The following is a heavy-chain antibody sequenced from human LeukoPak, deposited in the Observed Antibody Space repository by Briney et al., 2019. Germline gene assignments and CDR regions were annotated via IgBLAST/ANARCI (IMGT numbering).Heavy chain of an antibody. J-gene: IGHJ6*03. CDR1: GYTFTSYY. D-gene: IGHD4-17*01. V-gene: IGHV1-46*01. CDR2: INPSGGST. CDR3: ARGDYGDQYYMDV. Sequence: ASVKVSSKASGYTFTSYYMHWVRQAPGQGLEWMGIINPSGGSTSYAQKFQGGVTMTRDTSTSTVYMELSSLRSEDTAVYYCARGDYGDQYYMDVWGKGTTVTVSS.